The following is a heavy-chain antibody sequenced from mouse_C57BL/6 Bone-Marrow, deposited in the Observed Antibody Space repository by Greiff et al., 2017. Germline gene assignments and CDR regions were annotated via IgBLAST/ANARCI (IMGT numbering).Heavy chain of an antibody. Sequence: EVQLQQSGAELVKPGASVKLSCTASGFNIKDYYMHWVKQRTEQGLEWIGRIDPEDGESKYAPKFPGKATITADTSSNTAYLQLSSLTSEDTAVYYCARRFLLLYAMDYWGQGTSVTVSS. CDR3: ARRFLLLYAMDY. D-gene: IGHD1-1*01. J-gene: IGHJ4*01. V-gene: IGHV14-2*01. CDR1: GFNIKDYY. CDR2: IDPEDGES.